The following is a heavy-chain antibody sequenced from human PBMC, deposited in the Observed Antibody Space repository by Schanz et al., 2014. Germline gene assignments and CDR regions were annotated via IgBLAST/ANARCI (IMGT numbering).Heavy chain of an antibody. J-gene: IGHJ3*02. V-gene: IGHV3-33*06. D-gene: IGHD3-10*01. CDR2: IWSDGTNE. CDR3: AKGRFGELSAFDI. CDR1: GFIFRSFG. Sequence: QVQLVESGGGVVQPGKSLRLSCATSGFIFRSFGIHWVRQAPGKGLEWVAVIWSDGTNEYYADSVKGRFTISSDNSKSTLYLQMNSLRAEDTAVYYCAKGRFGELSAFDIWGQGTMVTVSS.